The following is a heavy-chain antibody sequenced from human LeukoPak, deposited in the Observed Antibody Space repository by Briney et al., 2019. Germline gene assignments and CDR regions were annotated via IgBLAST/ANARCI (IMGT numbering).Heavy chain of an antibody. CDR3: ATSDY. J-gene: IGHJ4*02. V-gene: IGHV3-7*01. CDR2: INQDGSEK. Sequence: GGSLRLSCAASEFTLSRYWMSWVRQAPGKGLEGVANINQDGSEKYYVDSVKGRFTISRDNAKNSLYLQMNSLRAEDTAVYYCATSDYWGQGTLVTVSS. CDR1: EFTLSRYW.